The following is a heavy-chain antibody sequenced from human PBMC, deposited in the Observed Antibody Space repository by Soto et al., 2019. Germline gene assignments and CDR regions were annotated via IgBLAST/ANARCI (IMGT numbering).Heavy chain of an antibody. CDR3: ATRHLSFCSGGTCNPFDF. D-gene: IGHD2-15*01. J-gene: IGHJ4*02. CDR2: ISVSGDYT. CDR1: GFTFSTYA. V-gene: IGHV3-23*01. Sequence: GGSLRLSCAASGFTFSTYAMNWVRQAPGKGLEWVSTISVSGDYTYYADSVKGRFTISRDNSKDTQYLQMNSLRADDTAMYYCATRHLSFCSGGTCNPFDFWGQGALVTVSS.